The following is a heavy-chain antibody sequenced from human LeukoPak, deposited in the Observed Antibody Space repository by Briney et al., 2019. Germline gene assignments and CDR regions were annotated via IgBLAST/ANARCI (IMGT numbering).Heavy chain of an antibody. D-gene: IGHD2-2*02. J-gene: IGHJ4*02. CDR1: GGSISSGGYY. V-gene: IGHV4-31*03. CDR2: IYYSGST. CDR3: ARQDIVVVPAAILASGTRSTIDY. Sequence: TLSLTCTVSGGSISSGGYYWSWIRQHPGKGLEWIGYIYYSGSTYYNPSLKSRVTISVDTSKNQFSLKLSSVTAADTAVYYCARQDIVVVPAAILASGTRSTIDYWGQGTLVTVSS.